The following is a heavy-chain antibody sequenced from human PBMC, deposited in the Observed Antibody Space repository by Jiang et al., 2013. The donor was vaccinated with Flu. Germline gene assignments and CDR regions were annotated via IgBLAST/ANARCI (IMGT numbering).Heavy chain of an antibody. Sequence: VQLVESGGGLVKPGGSLRLSCAASGFTFSSYSMNWVRQAPGKGLEWVSSISSSSSYIYYADSVKGRFTISRDNAKNSLYLQMNSLRAEDTAVYYCARGSGSGSYYIQEAVYDYWGQGTLVTVSS. V-gene: IGHV3-21*01. CDR1: GFTFSSYS. CDR3: ARGSGSGSYYIQEAVYDY. J-gene: IGHJ4*02. CDR2: ISSSSSYI. D-gene: IGHD3-10*01.